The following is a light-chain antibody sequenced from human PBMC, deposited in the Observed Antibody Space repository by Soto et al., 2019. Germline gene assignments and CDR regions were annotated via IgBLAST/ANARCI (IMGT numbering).Light chain of an antibody. V-gene: IGKV3-20*01. Sequence: EIVLTQSPATPALSPGERATLSCRASQSVSSYLAWYQQKPGQAPRLVMSGTSSRAAGVPDRFSGSGSGTEFTLTINGLEPEDAAVYYCQQFGSSLALIFGGGTKVDIK. J-gene: IGKJ4*01. CDR3: QQFGSSLALI. CDR1: QSVSSY. CDR2: GTS.